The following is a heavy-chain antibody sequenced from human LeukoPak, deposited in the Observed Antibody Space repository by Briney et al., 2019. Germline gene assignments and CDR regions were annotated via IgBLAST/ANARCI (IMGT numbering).Heavy chain of an antibody. J-gene: IGHJ4*02. CDR2: INHSGST. Sequence: PSETLSLTCTVSGGSISPYYWSWIRQPPGKGLEWIGEINHSGSTNYNPSLKSRVTISVDTSKNQFSLKLSSVTAADTAVYYCARGGGSIPIDYWGQGTLVTVSS. D-gene: IGHD2-15*01. CDR1: GGSISPYY. CDR3: ARGGGSIPIDY. V-gene: IGHV4-34*01.